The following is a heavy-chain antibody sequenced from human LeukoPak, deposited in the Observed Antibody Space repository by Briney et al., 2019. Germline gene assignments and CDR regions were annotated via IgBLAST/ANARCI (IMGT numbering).Heavy chain of an antibody. Sequence: SETLSLTCTVSSYSISSGYFWGWIRQPPGKGLEWIGNIYHSGTTHYKPSLKSRVTISIDTSKNQFSLKLTSVTAADTALYYCARVDFWSGYSSFDYWGQGILVTVSS. CDR2: IYHSGTT. V-gene: IGHV4-38-2*02. CDR1: SYSISSGYF. J-gene: IGHJ4*02. CDR3: ARVDFWSGYSSFDY. D-gene: IGHD3-3*01.